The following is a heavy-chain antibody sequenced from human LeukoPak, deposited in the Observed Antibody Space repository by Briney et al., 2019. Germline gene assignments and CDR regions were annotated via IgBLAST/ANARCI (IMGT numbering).Heavy chain of an antibody. J-gene: IGHJ4*02. Sequence: PSETLSLTCAIYGGSFSGYYWGWIRQRPGQGLEWIGSIYYSGSTYYNPSLKSRVTISVDTSKTQFSLKLSSVTAADTAVYYCARRAMVRGGTYFDYWGQGTLVTVSS. CDR2: IYYSGST. D-gene: IGHD3-10*01. CDR1: GGSFSGYY. CDR3: ARRAMVRGGTYFDY. V-gene: IGHV4-39*01.